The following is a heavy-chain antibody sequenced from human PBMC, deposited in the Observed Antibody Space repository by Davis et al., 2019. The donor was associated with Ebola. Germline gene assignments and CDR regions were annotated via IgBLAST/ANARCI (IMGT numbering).Heavy chain of an antibody. CDR3: ARGLRITIFGVVNLGKYYFDY. Sequence: PSETLSLTCTVSGGSISSYYWSWIRQPPGKGLEWIGYIYYSGSTNYNPSLKSRVTISVDTSKNQFSLKLSSVTAADTAVYYCARGLRITIFGVVNLGKYYFDYWGQGTLVTVSS. CDR2: IYYSGST. CDR1: GGSISSYY. J-gene: IGHJ4*02. V-gene: IGHV4-59*12. D-gene: IGHD3-3*01.